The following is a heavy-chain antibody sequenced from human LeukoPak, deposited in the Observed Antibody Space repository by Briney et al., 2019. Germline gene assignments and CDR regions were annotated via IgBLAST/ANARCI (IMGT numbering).Heavy chain of an antibody. CDR2: IYSGGST. V-gene: IGHV3-53*04. J-gene: IGHJ4*02. D-gene: IGHD6-6*01. Sequence: GGSLRLSCAASGFTVSSNYMSWVCQAPGKGLEWVSVIYSGGSTYYADSVKGRFTISRHNSKNTLYLQMNSLRAEETAVYYCARAGPYSSSIAFDYWGQGTMVTVS. CDR1: GFTVSSNY. CDR3: ARAGPYSSSIAFDY.